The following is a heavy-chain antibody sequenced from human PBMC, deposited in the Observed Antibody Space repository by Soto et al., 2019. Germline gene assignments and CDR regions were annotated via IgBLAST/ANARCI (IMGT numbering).Heavy chain of an antibody. V-gene: IGHV1-69*13. CDR3: ARSIVGATQTYYYYYGMDV. Sequence: SVKVSCKASGGTFSSYAISWVRQAPGQGLEWMGGIIPIFGTANYAQKFQGRVTITADESTSTAYMELSSLRSEDTVVYYCARSIVGATQTYYYYYGMDVWGQGTTVTVSS. CDR1: GGTFSSYA. CDR2: IIPIFGTA. D-gene: IGHD1-26*01. J-gene: IGHJ6*02.